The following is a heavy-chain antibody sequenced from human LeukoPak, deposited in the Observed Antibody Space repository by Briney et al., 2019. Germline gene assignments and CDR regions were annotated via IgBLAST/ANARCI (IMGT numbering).Heavy chain of an antibody. CDR2: IYYTGNT. V-gene: IGHV4-59*08. D-gene: IGHD3-16*01. CDR1: GGSLRSYY. CDR3: AKHPDRGNYYYYAMDV. Sequence: SETLSLTCTVSGGSLRSYYWSWIRQPPGKGLEWIGYIYYTGNTDYNPSLKSRVTISVDTSKNQFSLKLTSVTAADTAVYYCAKHPDRGNYYYYAMDVWGQGTTVTVSS. J-gene: IGHJ6*02.